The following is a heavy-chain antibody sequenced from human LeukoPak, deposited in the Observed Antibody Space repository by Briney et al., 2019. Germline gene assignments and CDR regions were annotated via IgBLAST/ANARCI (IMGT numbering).Heavy chain of an antibody. CDR2: ISGSGGST. D-gene: IGHD7-27*01. V-gene: IGHV3-23*01. CDR1: RFTFSSST. Sequence: GGSLRLSCAASRFTFSSSTINWVRQAPGKGLEWVSAISGSGGSTYYADSVKGRFTISRDNSKNTLYLQMNSLRAEDTAVYYCAKDLISNWGRFDYWGQGTLVTVSS. J-gene: IGHJ4*02. CDR3: AKDLISNWGRFDY.